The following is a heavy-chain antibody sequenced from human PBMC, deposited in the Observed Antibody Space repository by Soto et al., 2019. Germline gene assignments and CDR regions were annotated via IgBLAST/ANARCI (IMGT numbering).Heavy chain of an antibody. CDR1: GFTFRSYA. V-gene: IGHV3-30-3*01. CDR2: IAYAGSNK. D-gene: IGHD2-15*01. CDR3: ARGDREDIAVVIGVRPVESGVDV. Sequence: QVQLVESGGGVVQPGRSLRLSCAASGFTFRSYAMHWVRQAPGKGLECVAVIAYAGSNKFYRDYVRGRFTISRDNSENTLYLQINRLRYEDTAVYYCARGDREDIAVVIGVRPVESGVDVWCQGTTVTVSS. J-gene: IGHJ6*02.